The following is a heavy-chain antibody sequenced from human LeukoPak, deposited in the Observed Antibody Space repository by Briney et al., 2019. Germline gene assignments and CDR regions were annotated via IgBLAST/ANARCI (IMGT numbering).Heavy chain of an antibody. J-gene: IGHJ5*02. Sequence: GGSLRLSCAASGFIFSNYGMNWVRQAPGEGPEWISYISGSSSLIHQADSVKGRFTISRDNAKNLVSLQMSSLRDEDTAVYYCARGSEHLDNWFDPWGQGTLVTVSS. V-gene: IGHV3-48*02. CDR3: ARGSEHLDNWFDP. CDR2: ISGSSSLI. CDR1: GFIFSNYG. D-gene: IGHD1-14*01.